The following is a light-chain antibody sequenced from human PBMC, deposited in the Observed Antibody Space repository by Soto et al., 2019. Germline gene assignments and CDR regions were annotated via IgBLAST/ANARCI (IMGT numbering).Light chain of an antibody. J-gene: IGKJ1*01. Sequence: DIVMTQSPATLSVSPRERATLSYRASQSVSSNLAGDQHKPGQAPMLLIDGASTRSAGIPARFGGGWSGTEIILISSSLPYDDFAVFYYQQNNNWPQTFGQGTRVEI. CDR3: QQNNNWPQT. CDR2: GAS. CDR1: QSVSSN. V-gene: IGKV3-15*01.